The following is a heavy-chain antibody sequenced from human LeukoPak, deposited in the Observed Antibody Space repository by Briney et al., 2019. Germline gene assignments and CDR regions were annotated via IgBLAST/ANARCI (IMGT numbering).Heavy chain of an antibody. CDR3: ARMALSYYYDSSGTRAFDI. J-gene: IGHJ3*02. D-gene: IGHD3-22*01. CDR2: INHSGST. CDR1: GGSFSGYY. Sequence: PSETLSLTCAVYGGSFSGYYWSWIRQPPGKGLEWIGEINHSGSTNYNPSLKSRVTISVDTSKNQFPLKLSSVTAADTAVYYCARMALSYYYDSSGTRAFDIWGQGTMVTVSS. V-gene: IGHV4-34*01.